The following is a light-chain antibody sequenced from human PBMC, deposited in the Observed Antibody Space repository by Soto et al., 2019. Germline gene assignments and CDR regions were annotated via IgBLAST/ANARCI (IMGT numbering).Light chain of an antibody. V-gene: IGKV1-33*01. CDR2: DAS. CDR1: QDISHY. CDR3: QQYDDLPIT. Sequence: DIQLTHSQSSLSASVWDTVTINFQASQDISHYLNWYQQKPGKALKLLIYDASNLHPGVPSRFRGSGSGTEFSFNITSLQPEDVATYYCQQYDDLPITFGQGTRLE. J-gene: IGKJ5*01.